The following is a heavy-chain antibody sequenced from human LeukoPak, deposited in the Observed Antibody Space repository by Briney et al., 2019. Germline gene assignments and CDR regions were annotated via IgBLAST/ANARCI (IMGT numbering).Heavy chain of an antibody. CDR2: ISSSSSTI. Sequence: GGSLRLSCAASGFTFSSYSMNWVRQAPGKGLEWVSYISSSSSTIYYADSVKGRFTISRDNAKNSLYLQMNSLRAEDTAVYYCARYHGGYFAYWGQGTLVTVSS. CDR1: GFTFSSYS. V-gene: IGHV3-48*01. D-gene: IGHD2-15*01. CDR3: ARYHGGYFAY. J-gene: IGHJ4*02.